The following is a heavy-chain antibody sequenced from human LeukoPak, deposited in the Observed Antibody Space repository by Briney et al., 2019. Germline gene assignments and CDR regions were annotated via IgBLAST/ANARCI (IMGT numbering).Heavy chain of an antibody. CDR1: GYTLTELS. CDR3: ATDLPYYYDSSGSP. J-gene: IGHJ5*02. D-gene: IGHD3-22*01. Sequence: GASVKVSCKVSGYTLTELSMYWVRQAPGKGLEWMGGFDPEDGETIYAQKFQGRVTMTEDTSTDTAYMELSGLRSEDTAMYYCATDLPYYYDSSGSPWGQGTLVTVSS. CDR2: FDPEDGET. V-gene: IGHV1-24*01.